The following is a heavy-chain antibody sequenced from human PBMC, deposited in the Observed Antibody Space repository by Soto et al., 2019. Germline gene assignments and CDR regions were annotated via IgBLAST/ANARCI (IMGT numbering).Heavy chain of an antibody. CDR3: VRRHVSATGIDWFDY. Sequence: QVQLVQSGTEVKKPGASVKVSCKASGYTFTSYGIHWVRQAPGQRLEWMGWINAANGDTKYSPKFQGRVTITRDTSASTPYMELSSLRAEDTAVYYCVRRHVSATGIDWFDYWGQGNLVTVSS. V-gene: IGHV1-3*01. CDR1: GYTFTSYG. CDR2: INAANGDT. D-gene: IGHD6-13*01. J-gene: IGHJ5*01.